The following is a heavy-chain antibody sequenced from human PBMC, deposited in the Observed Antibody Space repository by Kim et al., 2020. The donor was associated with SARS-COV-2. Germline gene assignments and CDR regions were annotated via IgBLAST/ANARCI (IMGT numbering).Heavy chain of an antibody. D-gene: IGHD6-13*01. CDR3: ASIAAAGTAFRYFQH. J-gene: IGHJ1*01. V-gene: IGHV3-64D*06. Sequence: DSVKGRFTISRDNSKNTLYLQMSSLRAEDTAVYYCASIAAAGTAFRYFQHWGQGTLVTVSS.